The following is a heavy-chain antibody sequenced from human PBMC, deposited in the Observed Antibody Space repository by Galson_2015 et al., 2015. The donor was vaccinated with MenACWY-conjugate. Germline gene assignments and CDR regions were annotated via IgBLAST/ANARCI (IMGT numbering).Heavy chain of an antibody. D-gene: IGHD1-1*01. J-gene: IGHJ3*02. CDR2: IDWDDDK. CDR3: ARIQSGRTSTDAFDI. CDR1: GFSLRTRGMR. Sequence: PALVKPPQTLTLTCTFSGFSLRTRGMRVNWIRQPPGKALEWLARIDWDDDKFYRPSLRTRLTISKDTAKNQVVLTMTNMDPVDTATYYCARIQSGRTSTDAFDIWGQGTMVTVSS. V-gene: IGHV2-70*04.